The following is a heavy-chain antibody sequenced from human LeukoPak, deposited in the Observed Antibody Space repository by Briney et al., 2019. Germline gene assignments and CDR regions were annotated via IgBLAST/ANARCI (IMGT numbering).Heavy chain of an antibody. CDR2: IIPILGIA. V-gene: IGHV1-69*04. CDR3: ARGIAVAGMHYYYGMDV. Sequence: ASVKVSCKASGGTFSSYAISWVRQAPGQGLEWMGRIIPILGIANYAQKFQGRVTITADKSTSTAYMELSSLRSEDTAVCYCARGIAVAGMHYYYGMDVWGQGATVTVSS. CDR1: GGTFSSYA. D-gene: IGHD6-19*01. J-gene: IGHJ6*02.